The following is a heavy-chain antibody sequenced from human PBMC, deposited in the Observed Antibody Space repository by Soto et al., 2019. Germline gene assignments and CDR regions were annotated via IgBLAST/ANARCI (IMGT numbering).Heavy chain of an antibody. J-gene: IGHJ6*02. D-gene: IGHD6-13*01. CDR1: GFTFSSYW. V-gene: IGHV3-7*05. CDR2: IKQDGSEK. CDR3: ARVGIAAAGNYYYYGMDV. Sequence: GGSLRLSCAASGFTFSSYWMSWVRQAPGKGLEWVANIKQDGSEKYYVDSVKGRFTISRDNAKNSLYLQMNSLRAEDTAVYYCARVGIAAAGNYYYYGMDVWGQGTTVTVSS.